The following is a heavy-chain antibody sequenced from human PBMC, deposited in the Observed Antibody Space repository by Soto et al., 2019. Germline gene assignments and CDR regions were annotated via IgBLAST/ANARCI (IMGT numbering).Heavy chain of an antibody. D-gene: IGHD3-22*01. V-gene: IGHV3-48*01. CDR2: ISSSSSTI. CDR3: ARRTYYSDSSGPPAY. CDR1: GFTFSTYS. Sequence: HPGGSLRLSCAASGFTFSTYSMNWVRQAPGKGLEWVSYISSSSSTIFYTDSVKGRFTVSRDNAKNSLYLQMNSLRAEDTAVYYCARRTYYSDSSGPPAYWSQGT. J-gene: IGHJ4*02.